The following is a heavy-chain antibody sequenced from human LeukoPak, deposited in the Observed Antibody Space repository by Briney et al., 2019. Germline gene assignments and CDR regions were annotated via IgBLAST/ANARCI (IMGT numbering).Heavy chain of an antibody. J-gene: IGHJ4*02. V-gene: IGHV3-48*03. CDR1: GFTFSTYE. CDR3: VTNGDGYNVGFDY. CDR2: IGSSGNTI. Sequence: GGSLRLSCAASGFTFSTYEMSWVRQAPGKGPEWVSYIGSSGNTIYYADSVKGRFTITRDNAKNSLYLQMNSLRVEDTAIYYCVTNGDGYNVGFDYWGQGTLVTVSS. D-gene: IGHD5-24*01.